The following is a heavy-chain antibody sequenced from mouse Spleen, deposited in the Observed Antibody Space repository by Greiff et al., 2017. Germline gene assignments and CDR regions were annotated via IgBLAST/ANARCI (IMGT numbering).Heavy chain of an antibody. CDR3: ASGKNYIDY. Sequence: QVQLQQSGPELVKPGASVKISCKASGYSFSSSWMNWVKQRPGQGLEWIGRIYPGDGDTNYNGKFKGKATLTADKSFSTAYMKLSSLTSVDSAVYICASGKNYIDYWGQGTTLTVSS. D-gene: IGHD2-1*01. V-gene: IGHV1-82*01. J-gene: IGHJ2*01. CDR1: GYSFSSSW. CDR2: IYPGDGDT.